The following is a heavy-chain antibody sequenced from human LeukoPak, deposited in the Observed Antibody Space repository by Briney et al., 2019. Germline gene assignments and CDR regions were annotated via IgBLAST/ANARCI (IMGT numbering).Heavy chain of an antibody. CDR1: GFTFSSYW. J-gene: IGHJ4*02. Sequence: GGSLRLSCVASGFTFSSYWMTWVRQAPGKGLEWVANIRQDGSEKYYVDSVKGRFTVSRDNAKNSVYLQMNSLRAEDTGVYYCARGGRSAVAGTSPYWGQGTLVTVS. CDR2: IRQDGSEK. D-gene: IGHD6-19*01. CDR3: ARGGRSAVAGTSPY. V-gene: IGHV3-7*01.